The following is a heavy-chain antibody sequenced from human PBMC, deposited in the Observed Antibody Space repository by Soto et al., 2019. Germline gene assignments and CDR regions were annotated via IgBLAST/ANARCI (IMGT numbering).Heavy chain of an antibody. V-gene: IGHV1-69*01. CDR3: ASRGGGVVHYDY. CDR2: IIPIVGTA. D-gene: IGHD3-3*01. CDR1: GGTFSSYA. J-gene: IGHJ4*02. Sequence: QVQLVQSGAEVKKPGSSVKVSCKASGGTFSSYAISWGRQAPGQGLEVMGGIIPIVGTANHAQKFQGRVTITADASTNTAYMERSSMRSEDTAVYYCASRGGGVVHYDYWGQGTLVTVSS.